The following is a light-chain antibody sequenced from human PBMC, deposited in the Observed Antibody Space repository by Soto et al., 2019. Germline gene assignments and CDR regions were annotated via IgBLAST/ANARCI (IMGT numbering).Light chain of an antibody. J-gene: IGKJ1*01. Sequence: IKMTQSPSTLSASVGARVIVTCRASQSISGWLAWYQQKPGKAPNLLIYDVSSLESGVPSRFSGSGSGTECTLTITSLQPDDVATYYCQQYYLYPRTFGQGTKVDIK. CDR1: QSISGW. CDR3: QQYYLYPRT. V-gene: IGKV1-5*01. CDR2: DVS.